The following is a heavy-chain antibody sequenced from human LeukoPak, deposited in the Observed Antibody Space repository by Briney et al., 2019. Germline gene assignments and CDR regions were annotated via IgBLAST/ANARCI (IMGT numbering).Heavy chain of an antibody. CDR1: GFTFSTYW. V-gene: IGHV3-7*03. CDR3: TTVFYDFWSGYQNDFDY. D-gene: IGHD3-3*01. Sequence: GGSLRLSCAASGFTFSTYWMSWVRQAPGKGLEWVANIKQDGSEKYYVDSVKDRFTISRDNAKNSLYLQMNSLKTEDTAVYYCTTVFYDFWSGYQNDFDYWGQGTLVTVSS. CDR2: IKQDGSEK. J-gene: IGHJ4*02.